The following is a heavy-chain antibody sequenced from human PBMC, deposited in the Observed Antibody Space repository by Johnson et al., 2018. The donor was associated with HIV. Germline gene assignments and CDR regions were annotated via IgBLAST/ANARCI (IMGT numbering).Heavy chain of an antibody. CDR2: INSGGST. Sequence: VQLVESGGGLIQPGGSLRLSCAASGFTVSSNYMSWVRQGPGKGLELVSVINSGGSTYYADSVRGRFSISRDNSKNTLYLQMNSLRAEDTAVYYCAKEGGSYSMGRDAFDIWGQGTMVTVSS. D-gene: IGHD1-26*01. CDR1: GFTVSSNY. CDR3: AKEGGSYSMGRDAFDI. V-gene: IGHV3-53*01. J-gene: IGHJ3*02.